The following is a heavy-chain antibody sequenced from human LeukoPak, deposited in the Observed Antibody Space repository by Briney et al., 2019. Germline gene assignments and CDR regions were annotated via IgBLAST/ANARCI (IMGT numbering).Heavy chain of an antibody. V-gene: IGHV3-48*04. CDR2: ISSSGSTI. CDR1: GITFSSYS. J-gene: IGHJ6*04. CDR3: AELGITMIGGV. Sequence: GGSLRLSCAASGITFSSYSMSWVRQAPGKGLEWVSYISSSGSTIYYADSVKGRFTISRDNAKNSLYLQMNSLRAEDTAVYYCAELGITMIGGVWGKGTTVTISS. D-gene: IGHD3-10*02.